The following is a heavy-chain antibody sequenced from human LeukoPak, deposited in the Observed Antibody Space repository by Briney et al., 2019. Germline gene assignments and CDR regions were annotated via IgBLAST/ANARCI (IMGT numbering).Heavy chain of an antibody. CDR1: GSTFSDCA. CDR2: IESKAKSYAT. V-gene: IGHV3-73*01. D-gene: IGHD1-26*01. Sequence: GWSLRLSCAASGSTFSDCAMHWVRQASGKGLEWVGLIESKAKSYATAYAASVKGTFTISRDESKNMVYLQMNSLKTDDTAVYYCTRDGGSYSHLDYWGQGTLVTVSS. CDR3: TRDGGSYSHLDY. J-gene: IGHJ4*02.